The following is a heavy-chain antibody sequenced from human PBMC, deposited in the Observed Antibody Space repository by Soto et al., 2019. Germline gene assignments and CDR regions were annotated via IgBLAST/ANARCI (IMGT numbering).Heavy chain of an antibody. J-gene: IGHJ6*03. CDR2: INPSGGST. Sequence: ASVKVSCTASGYTFTSYYMHWVRQAPGQGLERMGIINPSGGSTSYAQKFQGRVTMTRDTSTSTVYMELSSLRSEDTAVYYCARDPVDIVATAYYYYYMDVWGKGTTVTVSS. CDR1: GYTFTSYY. V-gene: IGHV1-46*03. CDR3: ARDPVDIVATAYYYYYMDV. D-gene: IGHD5-12*01.